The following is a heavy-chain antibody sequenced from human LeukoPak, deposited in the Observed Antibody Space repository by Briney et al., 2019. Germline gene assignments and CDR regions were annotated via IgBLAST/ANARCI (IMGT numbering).Heavy chain of an antibody. CDR2: IYYSGST. D-gene: IGHD2-2*01. V-gene: IGHV4-39*01. J-gene: IGHJ4*02. CDR3: ARVVVPQSFDY. CDR1: GGSISSSSYY. Sequence: SETLSLTCTVSGGSISSSSYYWGWIRQPPGKGLEWIGSIYYSGSTYYNPSLKSRVTISVDTSKNQFSLKLSSVTAADTAMYYCARVVVPQSFDYWGQGTLVTVSS.